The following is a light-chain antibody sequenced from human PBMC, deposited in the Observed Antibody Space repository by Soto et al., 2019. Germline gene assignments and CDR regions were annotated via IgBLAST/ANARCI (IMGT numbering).Light chain of an antibody. CDR3: HQTFTPPLT. CDR2: ATS. J-gene: IGKJ4*01. Sequence: DIQMAQSPSSLSASVGDRVTITCRASRNIDTYLSWYQQKAGKAPKLLIFATSTMQSGVPSRFSGSRSGTDFTLTISSLQPEDFGTYYCHQTFTPPLTFGGGTRVEIK. CDR1: RNIDTY. V-gene: IGKV1-39*01.